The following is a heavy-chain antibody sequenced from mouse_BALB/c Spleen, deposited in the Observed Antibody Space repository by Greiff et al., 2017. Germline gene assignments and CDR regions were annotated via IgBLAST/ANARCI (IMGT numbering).Heavy chain of an antibody. CDR1: GYTFTSYW. Sequence: VQLQQSGADLAKPGASVTMSCTASGYTFTSYWMHWVNQRPGQGLEWIGYINPSTGYTEYNQKFKDKATLTADKSSSTAYMQLSSLTSEDSAVYYCARALFAYWGQGTLVTVSA. CDR2: INPSTGYT. V-gene: IGHV1-7*01. CDR3: ARALFAY. J-gene: IGHJ3*01.